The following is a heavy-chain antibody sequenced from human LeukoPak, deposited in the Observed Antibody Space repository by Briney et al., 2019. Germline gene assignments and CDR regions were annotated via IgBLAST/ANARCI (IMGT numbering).Heavy chain of an antibody. CDR1: GGSFSGYY. D-gene: IGHD4-17*01. J-gene: IGHJ5*02. CDR2: INHSGST. V-gene: IGHV4-34*01. CDR3: ARRNGDLSWFDP. Sequence: SETLSLTCAVYGGSFSGYYWSWIRQPPGKGLEWIGEINHSGSTNYNPSLKSRVTISVDTSKNQFSLKLSSVTAADTAVYYCARRNGDLSWFDPWGQGTLVTVSS.